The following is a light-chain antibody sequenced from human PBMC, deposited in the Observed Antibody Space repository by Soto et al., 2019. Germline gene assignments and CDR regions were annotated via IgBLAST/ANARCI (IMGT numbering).Light chain of an antibody. V-gene: IGKV4-1*01. J-gene: IGKJ1*01. CDR3: HQFNTSPQT. CDR1: QSILYRSNSKNY. CDR2: WAS. Sequence: DIVLTQSPYSLAVSLGESATISCKSSQSILYRSNSKNYLAWYQQKPGQPPKMLIYWASTRESGVPDRFSGSGSGTDFTLTISGLQSEDVAVYYCHQFNTSPQTFGQGTKVDIK.